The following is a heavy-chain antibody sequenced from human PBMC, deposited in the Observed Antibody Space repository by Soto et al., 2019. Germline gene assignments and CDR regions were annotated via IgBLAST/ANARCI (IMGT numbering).Heavy chain of an antibody. CDR1: GFTFSSYG. CDR2: ISYDGSNK. J-gene: IGHJ6*02. CDR3: AKVIAAAGAVGEGDYYGMDV. Sequence: GGSLRLSCAASGFTFSSYGMHWVRQAPGKGLEWVAVISYDGSNKYYADSVKGRFTISRDNSKNTLYLQMNSLRAEDTAVYYCAKVIAAAGAVGEGDYYGMDVWGQGTTVTVSS. V-gene: IGHV3-30*18. D-gene: IGHD6-13*01.